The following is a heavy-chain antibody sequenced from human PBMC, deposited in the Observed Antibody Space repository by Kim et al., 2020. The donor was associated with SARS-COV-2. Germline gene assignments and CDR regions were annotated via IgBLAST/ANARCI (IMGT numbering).Heavy chain of an antibody. D-gene: IGHD2-21*02. CDR1: GFAFGHSA. V-gene: IGHV3-23*01. Sequence: GGSLRLSCAASGFAFGHSAMSWVRQVPGKGLEWVSGIFGSGSGTYYADSVKGRFTISRDNFQNTLYLQLDNLRADDTAVYYCARHLQVTTVTFYWYFDLWGRGTRVSVSS. CDR3: ARHLQVTTVTFYWYFDL. CDR2: IFGSGSGT. J-gene: IGHJ2*01.